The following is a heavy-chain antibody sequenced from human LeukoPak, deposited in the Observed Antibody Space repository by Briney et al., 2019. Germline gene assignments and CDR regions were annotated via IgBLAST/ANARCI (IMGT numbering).Heavy chain of an antibody. V-gene: IGHV4-39*01. J-gene: IGHJ6*02. CDR2: IYYSGST. CDR3: AKLQYYYGSGSYYRTPNYYGMDV. CDR1: GGSISSSSYY. Sequence: SQTLSLTCTVSGGSISSSSYYWGWIRQPPGKGLEWIGSIYYSGSTYYNPSLKSRVTISVDTSKNQFSLKLSSVTAADTAVYYCAKLQYYYGSGSYYRTPNYYGMDVWGQGTTVTVSS. D-gene: IGHD3-10*01.